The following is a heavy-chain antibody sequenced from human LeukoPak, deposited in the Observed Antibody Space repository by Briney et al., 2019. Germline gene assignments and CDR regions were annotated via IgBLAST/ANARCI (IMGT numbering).Heavy chain of an antibody. CDR1: GYTFTGYY. Sequence: GASVEVSCKASGYTFTGYYMHWVRQAPGQGLEWMGWINPNSGGTNYAQKFQGRVTMTRDTSISTAYMELSRLRSDDTAVYYCAGNGILGYYYMDVWGKGTTVTVSS. CDR3: AGNGILGYYYMDV. J-gene: IGHJ6*03. CDR2: INPNSGGT. D-gene: IGHD2-8*01. V-gene: IGHV1-2*02.